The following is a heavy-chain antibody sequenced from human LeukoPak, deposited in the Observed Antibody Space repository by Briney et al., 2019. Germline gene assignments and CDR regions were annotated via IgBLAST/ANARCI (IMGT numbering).Heavy chain of an antibody. Sequence: SETLSLTCTVSGGSISSYYWSWIRQPPGKGLEWIGYIYYSGSTNYNPSLKSRVTISVDTSKNQFSLKLSSVTAADTAVYYCARNIRGDSYGSFDYWGQGTLVTVSS. D-gene: IGHD5-18*01. J-gene: IGHJ4*02. V-gene: IGHV4-59*08. CDR3: ARNIRGDSYGSFDY. CDR2: IYYSGST. CDR1: GGSISSYY.